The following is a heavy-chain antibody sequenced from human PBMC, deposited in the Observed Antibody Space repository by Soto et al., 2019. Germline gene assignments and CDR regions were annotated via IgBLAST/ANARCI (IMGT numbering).Heavy chain of an antibody. CDR3: ARDTYAKFDY. D-gene: IGHD2-8*01. Sequence: ASVKVSCKASGYTFTAYYMHWVRQAPGQGLEWMGWVNPGNGTTSFAQKFQGRVTMTRDTSISTAYMELSGLRSDDTAMYYCARDTYAKFDYWGQGTLVTVSS. CDR2: VNPGNGTT. CDR1: GYTFTAYY. V-gene: IGHV1-2*02. J-gene: IGHJ4*02.